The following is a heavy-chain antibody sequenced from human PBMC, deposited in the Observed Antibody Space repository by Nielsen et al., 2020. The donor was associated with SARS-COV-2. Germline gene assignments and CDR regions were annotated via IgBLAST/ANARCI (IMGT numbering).Heavy chain of an antibody. Sequence: GGSLRLSCAASGFTFDDYAMHWVRQAPGKGLEWVSGISWNSGSIGYADSVKGRFTISRDNAKNSLYLQMNSLRAEDTAVYYCARARRAVGNWFDPWGQGTLVTVSS. J-gene: IGHJ5*02. CDR3: ARARRAVGNWFDP. V-gene: IGHV3-9*01. D-gene: IGHD6-19*01. CDR2: ISWNSGSI. CDR1: GFTFDDYA.